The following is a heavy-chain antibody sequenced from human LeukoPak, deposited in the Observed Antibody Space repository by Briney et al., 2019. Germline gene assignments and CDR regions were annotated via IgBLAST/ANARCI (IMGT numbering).Heavy chain of an antibody. CDR2: IYHSGST. V-gene: IGHV4-38-2*02. J-gene: IGHJ5*02. D-gene: IGHD3-9*01. Sequence: SETLSLTCTVSGYSISSGYYWGWIRQPPGKGLEWIGSIYHSGSTYYNPSLKSRVTISVDNSKNQLSLQLNSVTAADTAVYYCARDCDVLTAYPPTQLFDPWGQGTLVTVSS. CDR3: ARDCDVLTAYPPTQLFDP. CDR1: GYSISSGYY.